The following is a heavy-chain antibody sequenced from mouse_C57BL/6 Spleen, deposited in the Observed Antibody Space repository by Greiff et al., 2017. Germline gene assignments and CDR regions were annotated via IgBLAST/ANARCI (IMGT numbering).Heavy chain of an antibody. CDR3: ARNYGSKFLDY. V-gene: IGHV1-52*01. D-gene: IGHD1-1*01. J-gene: IGHJ2*01. CDR2: IHPSDSET. CDR1: GYTFTSYW. Sequence: QVQLQQPGAELVRPGSSVKLSCKASGYTFTSYWMHWVKQRPIQGLEWIGNIHPSDSETHYNQKFKDKATLTVDKSSSTAYMQLSSLTSEDSAVYYCARNYGSKFLDYWGQGTTLTVSS.